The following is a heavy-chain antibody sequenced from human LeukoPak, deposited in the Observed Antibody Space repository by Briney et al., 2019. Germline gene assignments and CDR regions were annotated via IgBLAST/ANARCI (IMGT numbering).Heavy chain of an antibody. Sequence: AGSLRLSCGAPGFTFCSYAMMGLGQAPANGLQWVSAISGRGGRTYYEVSVKGRFTISSDNSKNTLYLQMNSLRAEDTAVYYCAKDRIITMIVVALDYWGQGTLVTVSS. CDR2: ISGRGGRT. D-gene: IGHD3-22*01. CDR1: GFTFCSYA. J-gene: IGHJ4*02. CDR3: AKDRIITMIVVALDY. V-gene: IGHV3-23*01.